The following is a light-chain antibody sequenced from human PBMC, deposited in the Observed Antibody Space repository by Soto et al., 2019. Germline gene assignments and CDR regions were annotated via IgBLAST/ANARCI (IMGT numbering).Light chain of an antibody. Sequence: DIQMTQSPSTLSAAVGVGVTITCWASQTISSWLDWYQQKPGKAPKLLIYKASTLKSGVPSRFSGSGSGTEFTLTISSLQPDDCATYYYQHYNSYSEAFGQGTKVDIK. V-gene: IGKV1-5*03. CDR1: QTISSW. J-gene: IGKJ1*01. CDR3: QHYNSYSEA. CDR2: KAS.